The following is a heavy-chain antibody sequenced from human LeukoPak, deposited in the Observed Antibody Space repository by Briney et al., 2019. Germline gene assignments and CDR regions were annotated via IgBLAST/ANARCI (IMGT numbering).Heavy chain of an antibody. Sequence: PGGSLRLSCAASGFTFSDYAMTWVRQAPEKGLEWVSIISGSDATTYYADSVKGRFTISRENSKNTLYLQMDSLRAEDTAVYYCAKGRTASCYSPHDCWGQGTLVTVSS. CDR2: ISGSDATT. J-gene: IGHJ4*02. CDR1: GFTFSDYA. CDR3: AKGRTASCYSPHDC. D-gene: IGHD2-2*01. V-gene: IGHV3-23*01.